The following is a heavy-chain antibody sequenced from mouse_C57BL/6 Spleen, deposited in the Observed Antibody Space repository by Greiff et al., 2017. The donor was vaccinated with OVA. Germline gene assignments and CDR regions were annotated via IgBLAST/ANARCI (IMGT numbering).Heavy chain of an antibody. V-gene: IGHV5-6*01. D-gene: IGHD1-1*01. CDR1: GFTFSSYG. CDR2: ISSGGSYT. Sequence: EVHLVESGGDLVKPGGSLKLSCAASGFTFSSYGMSWVRQTPDKRLEWVATISSGGSYTYYPDSVKGRFTISRDNAKNTLYLQMSSLKSEDTAMYYCARQEDGSSPFDYWGQGTTLTVSS. CDR3: ARQEDGSSPFDY. J-gene: IGHJ2*01.